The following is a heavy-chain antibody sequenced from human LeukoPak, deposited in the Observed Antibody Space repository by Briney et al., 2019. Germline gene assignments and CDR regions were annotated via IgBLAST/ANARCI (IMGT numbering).Heavy chain of an antibody. J-gene: IGHJ4*02. CDR2: IRNDESNK. CDR1: GFIFSTYG. CDR3: ARDPGYDILTGSDY. Sequence: GGSLRLSCAASGFIFSTYGMHWVRQAPGKGLEWVAFIRNDESNKYYADSVKGRFTISRDNAKNSLYLQMNSLRAEDTAVYYCARDPGYDILTGSDYWGQGTLVTVSS. V-gene: IGHV3-30*02. D-gene: IGHD3-9*01.